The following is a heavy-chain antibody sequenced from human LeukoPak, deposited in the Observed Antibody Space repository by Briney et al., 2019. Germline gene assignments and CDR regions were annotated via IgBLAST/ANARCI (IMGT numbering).Heavy chain of an antibody. CDR2: ISESGGST. J-gene: IGHJ4*01. Sequence: PGGSLTLACAASGFTFSSYGMSWVRQAQRKGLEWVSAISESGGSTFYADSVKGRFTNSRDNSKNTLYLQMNSLRAEDTAVYYCAKGITGTGSYSVADHWGQGILVTVSS. V-gene: IGHV3-23*01. CDR1: GFTFSSYG. D-gene: IGHD1-26*01. CDR3: AKGITGTGSYSVADH.